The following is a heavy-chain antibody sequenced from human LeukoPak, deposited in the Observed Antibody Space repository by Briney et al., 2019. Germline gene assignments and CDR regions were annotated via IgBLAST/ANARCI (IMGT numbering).Heavy chain of an antibody. CDR2: ISGSGGST. J-gene: IGHJ4*02. CDR3: AKDRIVVVVAAGSFDY. V-gene: IGHV3-23*01. CDR1: GFTFSSCA. D-gene: IGHD2-15*01. Sequence: GGSLRLSCAASGFTFSSCAMSWVRQAPGKGLEWVSAISGSGGSTYYADSVKGRFTISRDNSKNTLYLQMNSLRAEDTAVYYCAKDRIVVVVAAGSFDYWGQGTLVTVSS.